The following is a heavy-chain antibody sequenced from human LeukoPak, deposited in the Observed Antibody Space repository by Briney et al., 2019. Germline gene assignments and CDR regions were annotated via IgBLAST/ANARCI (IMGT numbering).Heavy chain of an antibody. CDR1: GGSISSYY. CDR3: ARRARATGGGDYFDY. V-gene: IGHV4-59*08. Sequence: KPSETLSLTYTVSGGSISSYYWTWIRQPPGKGLEWIGYIYYSGNTNYNPSLKSRVTISLDTSRNHFSLKLSAVTAADTAVYYCARRARATGGGDYFDYWGRGILVTVSS. J-gene: IGHJ4*02. CDR2: IYYSGNT. D-gene: IGHD2-15*01.